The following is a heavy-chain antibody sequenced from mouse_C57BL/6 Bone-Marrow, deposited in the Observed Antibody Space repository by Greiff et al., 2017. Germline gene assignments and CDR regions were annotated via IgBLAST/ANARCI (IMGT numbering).Heavy chain of an antibody. CDR3: ARQTSVVAKRYTMDY. V-gene: IGHV1-64*01. CDR1: GYTFTSYW. Sequence: QVQLQQPGAELVKPGASVKLSCKASGYTFTSYWMHWVKQRPGQGLEWIGMIHPNSGSTNYNEKFKSKATLTVDKSSSTAYMQLSSLTSEDSAVXYSARQTSVVAKRYTMDYWGQGTSVTVSS. D-gene: IGHD1-1*01. J-gene: IGHJ4*01. CDR2: IHPNSGST.